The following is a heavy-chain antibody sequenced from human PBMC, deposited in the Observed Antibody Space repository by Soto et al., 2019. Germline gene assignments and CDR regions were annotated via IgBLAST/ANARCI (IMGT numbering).Heavy chain of an antibody. CDR3: AIAGRDPGTLGRKIDY. V-gene: IGHV1-18*01. Sequence: ASVKVSCKASGYTFTSYGISWVRQAPGQGLEWMGWISAYNGNTNYAQKLQGRVTMTTDTSTSTAYMELRSLRSDDTAVYYCAIAGRDPGTLGRKIDYWGQGTLVTVSS. D-gene: IGHD2-21*02. J-gene: IGHJ4*02. CDR2: ISAYNGNT. CDR1: GYTFTSYG.